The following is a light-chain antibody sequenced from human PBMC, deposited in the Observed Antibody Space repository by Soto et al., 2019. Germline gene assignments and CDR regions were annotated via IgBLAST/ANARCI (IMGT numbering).Light chain of an antibody. Sequence: QSALTQPPSLSGAPGQRVTISCTGGISNIGAGYDVHWYQQLPGTAPKLLIYGNSNRPSGVPDRFSGSKSGTSASLAITGLQAEDEADYYCQSYDSSLSGYVFGTGTKVTVL. CDR2: GNS. CDR3: QSYDSSLSGYV. CDR1: ISNIGAGYD. V-gene: IGLV1-40*01. J-gene: IGLJ1*01.